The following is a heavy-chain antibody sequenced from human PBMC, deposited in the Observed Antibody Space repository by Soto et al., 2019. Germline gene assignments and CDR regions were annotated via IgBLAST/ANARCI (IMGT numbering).Heavy chain of an antibody. D-gene: IGHD1-26*01. Sequence: PSETLSLTCTVSGGSINSGGYYWRWIRQLPGKGLEWIGYIYYSGSTYYSPSLKSRVTISVDTSKNQFSLKLSSVTAADTAVYYCASGQRASYNFYYHAMDVWGQGTTVTVS. CDR3: ASGQRASYNFYYHAMDV. CDR1: GGSINSGGYY. CDR2: IYYSGST. J-gene: IGHJ6*02. V-gene: IGHV4-31*03.